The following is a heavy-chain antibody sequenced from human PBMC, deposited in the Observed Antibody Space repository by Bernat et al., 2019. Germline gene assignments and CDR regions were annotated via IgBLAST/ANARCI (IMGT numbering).Heavy chain of an antibody. CDR2: IKSKTDGGRT. J-gene: IGHJ6*03. D-gene: IGHD3-10*01. V-gene: IGHV3-15*01. Sequence: EVQLVESGGGLVKPGGSLRLSCAASGFTFSNAWMSWVRQAPGKGLEWVGRIKSKTDGGRTEYAAAVKGRCTISSEDKNNTLDLQMNSMRTEDKAVYYCTTDGRNYGSGVEYYMDVWGKGTTVTVSS. CDR3: TTDGRNYGSGVEYYMDV. CDR1: GFTFSNAW.